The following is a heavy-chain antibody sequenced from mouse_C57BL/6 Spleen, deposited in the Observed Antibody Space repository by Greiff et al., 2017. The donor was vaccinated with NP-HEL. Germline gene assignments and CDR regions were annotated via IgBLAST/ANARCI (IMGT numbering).Heavy chain of an antibody. J-gene: IGHJ3*01. V-gene: IGHV1-18*01. CDR3: ARSETDSSGYGFAY. D-gene: IGHD3-2*02. CDR2: INPNNGGT. Sequence: EVQLQQSGPELVKPGASVKIPCKASGYTFTDYNMDWVKQSHGKSLEWIGDINPNNGGTIYNQKFKGKATLTVDKSSSTAYMELRSLTSEDTAVDYCARSETDSSGYGFAYWGQRTLVTVSA. CDR1: GYTFTDYN.